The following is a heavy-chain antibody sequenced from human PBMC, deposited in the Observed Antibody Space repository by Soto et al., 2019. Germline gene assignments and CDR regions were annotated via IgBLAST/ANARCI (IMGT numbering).Heavy chain of an antibody. Sequence: EVQVVESGGGSVQPGGSLRLSCAASGFTFSVYYMHWIGQVPGKGLFWVCRIKTDGSSADYADSVKGRFTISRDNAKNTLSLLMNSLTVEDTAVYYCARGLYGDSVGYDHWGQGALVTVSS. CDR1: GFTFSVYY. J-gene: IGHJ4*02. V-gene: IGHV3-74*01. D-gene: IGHD4-17*01. CDR3: ARGLYGDSVGYDH. CDR2: IKTDGSSA.